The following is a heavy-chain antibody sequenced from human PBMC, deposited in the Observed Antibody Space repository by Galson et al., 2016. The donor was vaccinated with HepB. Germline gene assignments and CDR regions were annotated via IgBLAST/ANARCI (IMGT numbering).Heavy chain of an antibody. Sequence: SLRLSCAASGFTFDDYAMHWVRQAPGKGLEWVSGINWDSTGIDYADSVKGRFTISRDNAKHSIYLQMNSLRTEDTALYNCAKDITTEASGLNYWGQGTLVTVSS. CDR3: AKDITTEASGLNY. J-gene: IGHJ4*02. D-gene: IGHD2/OR15-2a*01. CDR1: GFTFDDYA. V-gene: IGHV3-9*01. CDR2: INWDSTGI.